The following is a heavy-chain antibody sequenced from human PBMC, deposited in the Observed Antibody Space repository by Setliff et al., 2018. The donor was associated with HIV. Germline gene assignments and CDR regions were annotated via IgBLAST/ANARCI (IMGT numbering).Heavy chain of an antibody. Sequence: SETLSLTCTVSGDPINSHYWSWIRQPPGEGLEWIGHISYNEYTNYNPSLKSRVTISLDTSKKHFSLDLYSVTAADTAVYYCARDHSSGTLHAFDLWGQGTKVTVSS. CDR1: GDPINSHY. J-gene: IGHJ3*01. CDR3: ARDHSSGTLHAFDL. D-gene: IGHD3-22*01. CDR2: ISYNEYT. V-gene: IGHV4-59*11.